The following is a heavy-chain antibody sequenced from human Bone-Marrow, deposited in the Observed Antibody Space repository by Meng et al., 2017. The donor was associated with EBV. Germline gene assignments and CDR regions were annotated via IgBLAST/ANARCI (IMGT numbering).Heavy chain of an antibody. Sequence: VQLVQVGVEVKKPGASVKVSCKAAGNTLTSYEFHWVRQATGQGLEWMGWMNPNSGNTGDAQKFQGRVTMTRNTSISTAYIELSSLRSEDTAVYYCAREGENYWGQGTLVTVSS. CDR1: GNTLTSYE. CDR3: AREGENY. V-gene: IGHV1-8*01. J-gene: IGHJ4*02. CDR2: MNPNSGNT. D-gene: IGHD3-10*01.